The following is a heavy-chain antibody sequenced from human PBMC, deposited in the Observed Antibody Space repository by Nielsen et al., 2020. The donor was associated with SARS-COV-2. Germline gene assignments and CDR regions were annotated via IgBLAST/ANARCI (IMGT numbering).Heavy chain of an antibody. CDR3: AKAPNPLAAAGYYYFDY. V-gene: IGHV3-9*01. CDR2: ISWNSGSI. D-gene: IGHD6-13*01. Sequence: SLKISCAASGFTFDDYAMHWVRQAPGTGLEWVSGISWNSGSIGYADSVKGRFTISRDNAKNSLYLQMNSLRAEDTALYYCAKAPNPLAAAGYYYFDYWGQGTLVTVSS. CDR1: GFTFDDYA. J-gene: IGHJ4*02.